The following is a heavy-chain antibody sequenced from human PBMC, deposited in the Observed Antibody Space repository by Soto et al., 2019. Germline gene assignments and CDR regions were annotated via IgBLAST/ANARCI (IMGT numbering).Heavy chain of an antibody. J-gene: IGHJ4*02. CDR2: IYPGDSDT. CDR3: ARVATYSSSRGETYYFDY. Sequence: PGESLKISCKGSGYSFTSYWIGWVRQMPGKGLEWMGIIYPGDSDTRYSPSFQGQVTISADKSISTAYLQWSSLKASDTAMYYCARVATYSSSRGETYYFDYWGQGTLVTVSS. D-gene: IGHD6-13*01. V-gene: IGHV5-51*01. CDR1: GYSFTSYW.